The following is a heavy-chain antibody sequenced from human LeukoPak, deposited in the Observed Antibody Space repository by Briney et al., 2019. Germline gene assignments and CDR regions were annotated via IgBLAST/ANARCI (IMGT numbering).Heavy chain of an antibody. CDR2: ISYDGSNK. D-gene: IGHD6-19*01. CDR3: AKDLAVADHPAWGDCYSSACYYYGMDV. Sequence: GGSLRLSCAASGFTFSSYGMHWVRQAPGKGLEWVAVISYDGSNKYYADSVKGRFTISRDNSKNTLYLQMNSLRAEDTAVYYCAKDLAVADHPAWGDCYSSACYYYGMDVWGQGTTVTVSS. J-gene: IGHJ6*02. CDR1: GFTFSSYG. V-gene: IGHV3-30*18.